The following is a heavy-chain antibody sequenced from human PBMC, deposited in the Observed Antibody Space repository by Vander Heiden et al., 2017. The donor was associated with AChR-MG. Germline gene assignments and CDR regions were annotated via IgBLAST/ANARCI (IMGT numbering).Heavy chain of an antibody. D-gene: IGHD3-10*01. CDR3: ARQSPMVRGVIDYYYGMDV. V-gene: IGHV5-51*01. Sequence: EVQLVQSGAEVKKPGESLKLSCKGSGSSFTSYWIGWVRQMPGKGLEWMGIIYPGDSDTRYSPSFQGQVTISADKSISTAYLQWSSLKASDTAMYYCARQSPMVRGVIDYYYGMDVWGQGTTVTVSS. J-gene: IGHJ6*02. CDR1: GSSFTSYW. CDR2: IYPGDSDT.